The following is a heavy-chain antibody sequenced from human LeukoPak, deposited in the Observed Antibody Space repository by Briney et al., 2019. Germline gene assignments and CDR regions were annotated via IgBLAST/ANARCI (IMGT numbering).Heavy chain of an antibody. J-gene: IGHJ6*03. V-gene: IGHV4-34*01. CDR3: ARGEDCRGGTCYSHYYYYMDV. CDR2: INHSGGT. D-gene: IGHD2-15*01. Sequence: NPSETLSLTCAVYGGSFSGYYWSWIRQPPGKGLEWIGEINHSGGTKYNPSLKSRVTISVDTSKNQFSLKLSSVTAADTAVYYCARGEDCRGGTCYSHYYYYMDVWGKGTTVTVSS. CDR1: GGSFSGYY.